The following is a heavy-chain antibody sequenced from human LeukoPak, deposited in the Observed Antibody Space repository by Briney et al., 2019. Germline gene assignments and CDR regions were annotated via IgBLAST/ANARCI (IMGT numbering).Heavy chain of an antibody. CDR2: ISFDGSYK. J-gene: IGHJ6*02. D-gene: IGHD2-21*01. Sequence: PGRSLRLSCAASGFNFNIYAMHWVRQAPGKGLGWVAVISFDGSYKYYADSVKGRFTISRDNSKNTLYLQMNSLRPEDTAVYHCARGLYWRGDNCCGGLEVWGQGTAITVSS. CDR1: GFNFNIYA. V-gene: IGHV3-30*14. CDR3: ARGLYWRGDNCCGGLEV.